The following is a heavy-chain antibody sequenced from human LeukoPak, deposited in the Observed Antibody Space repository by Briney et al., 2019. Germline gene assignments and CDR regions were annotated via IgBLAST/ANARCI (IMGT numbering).Heavy chain of an antibody. J-gene: IGHJ5*02. V-gene: IGHV3-30*03. CDR2: ISFDGKNE. Sequence: GRSLRLSCVASGFTLSDYGLHWVRQAPGKGLEWVAMISFDGKNEFYTDSVKGRLTVSRDNVRNTLYLQMNSLRAEDTALYYCARDFHINKWCNWFDPWGQGTLVTVSS. D-gene: IGHD2-15*01. CDR3: ARDFHINKWCNWFDP. CDR1: GFTLSDYG.